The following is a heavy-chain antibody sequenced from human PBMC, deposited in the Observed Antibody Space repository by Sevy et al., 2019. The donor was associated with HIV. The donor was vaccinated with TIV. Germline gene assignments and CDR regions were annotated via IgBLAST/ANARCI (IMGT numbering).Heavy chain of an antibody. V-gene: IGHV3-9*01. Sequence: GGSLRLSCVGSGFVFEDFAVHWVRRSPGKGLEWVSGLTGDGSKKFYEGSVKGRFTISRDNARNSLYLQMNNMKFDDTAFYYCVRDMCPTLGTGHNWFDLWGQGTLVTVSS. CDR2: LTGDGSKK. CDR1: GFVFEDFA. J-gene: IGHJ5*02. CDR3: VRDMCPTLGTGHNWFDL.